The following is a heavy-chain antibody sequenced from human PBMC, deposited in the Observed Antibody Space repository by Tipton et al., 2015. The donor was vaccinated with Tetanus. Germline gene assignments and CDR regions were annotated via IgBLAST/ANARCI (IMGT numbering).Heavy chain of an antibody. CDR2: VSDSGST. CDR1: GGSISSADYY. J-gene: IGHJ5*02. Sequence: TLSLTCTVSGGSISSADYYWSWIRQPPGKGLEWIGYVSDSGSTYSNPSLKSRVTISVDTSKNQFSLKLSSVTAADTAVYYCARKQASCYGGCWFDPWGQGTLVTVSS. D-gene: IGHD2-2*01. V-gene: IGHV4-30-4*01. CDR3: ARKQASCYGGCWFDP.